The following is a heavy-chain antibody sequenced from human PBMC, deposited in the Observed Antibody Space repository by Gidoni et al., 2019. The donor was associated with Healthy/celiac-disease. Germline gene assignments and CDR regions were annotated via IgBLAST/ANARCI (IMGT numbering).Heavy chain of an antibody. V-gene: IGHV3-15*01. Sequence: EVQLVESGGGLVTPGGSLRLSCAASGFPFSKACMSWVRQAPGKGLEWVGRIKSKTDGGTTDSAAPVKGRFTISRDDSKNTLYLQMNSLNTEDTAVYYCTVWFGELSPYYYGMDVWGQGTTVTVSS. CDR3: TVWFGELSPYYYGMDV. J-gene: IGHJ6*02. CDR2: IKSKTDGGTT. D-gene: IGHD3-10*01. CDR1: GFPFSKAC.